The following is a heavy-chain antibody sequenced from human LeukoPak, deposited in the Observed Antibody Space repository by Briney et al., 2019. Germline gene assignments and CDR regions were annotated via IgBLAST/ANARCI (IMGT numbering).Heavy chain of an antibody. CDR1: GFTFSTSG. Sequence: GGSLRLSCAASGFTFSTSGMHWVRQAPGKGLEWVAVIWYDGSNKHYAESVKGRFSISRDNSKSTLYLQMNSLRAEDTAVYFCARGYSSSSDDFDYWGQGALVAVSS. J-gene: IGHJ4*02. D-gene: IGHD6-13*01. CDR3: ARGYSSSSDDFDY. CDR2: IWYDGSNK. V-gene: IGHV3-33*01.